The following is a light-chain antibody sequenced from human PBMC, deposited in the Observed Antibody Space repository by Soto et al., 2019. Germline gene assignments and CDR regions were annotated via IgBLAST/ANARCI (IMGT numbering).Light chain of an antibody. CDR3: QSYDSSLSGSMV. V-gene: IGLV1-40*01. CDR2: GNS. J-gene: IGLJ1*01. CDR1: SSNIGAGYD. Sequence: QAVVTQPPSVSGAPGQRVTISCTGSSSNIGAGYDVHWYQQLPGTAPKLLIYGNSNRPSGVPDRFSGSKSGTSASLAITGLQAEDEADDYCQSYDSSLSGSMVFGTGTKLTVL.